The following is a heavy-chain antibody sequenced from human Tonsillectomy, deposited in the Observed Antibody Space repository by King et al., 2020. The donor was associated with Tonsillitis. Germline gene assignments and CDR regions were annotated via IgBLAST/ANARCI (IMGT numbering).Heavy chain of an antibody. CDR2: ISSSGSTI. Sequence: VQLVESGGGLVQPGGSLRLSCAASGFTFSSYEMNWVRQAPGKGLEWVSYISSSGSTIYYADSVKGRFTISRDNAKNSLYLQMNSLRAEDTAVYYCARVLSGELGSYYFDYWGQGTLVTVSS. D-gene: IGHD1-26*01. V-gene: IGHV3-48*03. J-gene: IGHJ4*02. CDR1: GFTFSSYE. CDR3: ARVLSGELGSYYFDY.